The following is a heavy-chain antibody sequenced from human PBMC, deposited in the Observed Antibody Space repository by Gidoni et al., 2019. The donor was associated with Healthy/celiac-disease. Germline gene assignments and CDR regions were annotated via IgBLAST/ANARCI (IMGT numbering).Heavy chain of an antibody. V-gene: IGHV3-11*01. CDR3: AIYRLGIRGRYYGMDV. Sequence: GESGGGLVKPGGSLRLSCAASGFTFSDYYMSWIRQAPGKGLGWVSYISSSGSTIYYADSVKGRFTISRDNAKNSLYLQMNSLRAEDTAVYYCAIYRLGIRGRYYGMDVWGQGTTVTVSS. D-gene: IGHD3-10*01. CDR1: GFTFSDYY. J-gene: IGHJ6*02. CDR2: ISSSGSTI.